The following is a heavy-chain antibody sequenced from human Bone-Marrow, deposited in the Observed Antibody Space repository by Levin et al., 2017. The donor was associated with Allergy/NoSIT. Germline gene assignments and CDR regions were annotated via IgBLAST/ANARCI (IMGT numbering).Heavy chain of an antibody. CDR2: IWYDGSNK. CDR3: ARDSRRVVVVPAAPHYYMDG. Sequence: GESLKISCAASGFTFSSYGMHWVRQAPGKGLEWVAVIWYDGSNKYYADSVKGRFTISRDNSKNTLYLQMNSLRAEDTAVYYCARDSRRVVVVPAAPHYYMDGWGKGTTVTVSS. V-gene: IGHV3-33*01. CDR1: GFTFSSYG. J-gene: IGHJ6*03. D-gene: IGHD2-2*01.